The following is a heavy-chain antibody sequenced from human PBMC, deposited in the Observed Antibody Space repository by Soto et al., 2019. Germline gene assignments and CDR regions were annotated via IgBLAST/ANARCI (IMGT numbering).Heavy chain of an antibody. D-gene: IGHD3-10*01. CDR1: GLTFGSRA. CDR2: ITDTGGDA. J-gene: IGHJ4*02. V-gene: IGHV3-23*01. Sequence: GGSLRLSCVASGLTFGSRAMSWVRQAPGEGLQWVSTITDTGGDAKYADSVRGRFVISRDNSKKTLYLQMTSLTAEDSAMYFCARGSTDSYPGSRIFDFWGRGTLVTVSS. CDR3: ARGSTDSYPGSRIFDF.